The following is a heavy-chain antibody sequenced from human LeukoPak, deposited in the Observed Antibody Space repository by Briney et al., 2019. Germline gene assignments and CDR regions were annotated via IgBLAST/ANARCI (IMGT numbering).Heavy chain of an antibody. CDR1: GFTLSNAW. CDR2: IKSKTDGGTA. V-gene: IGHV3-15*01. J-gene: IGHJ4*02. D-gene: IGHD3-3*01. CDR3: TTDVLRFLEWLFDDY. Sequence: PGGSLRLSCAASGFTLSNAWMSWVRQAPGKGLEWVGRIKSKTDGGTADYAAPVKGRFTISRDDSKNTLYLQMNSLKTEDTAVYYCTTDVLRFLEWLFDDYWGQGTRVTVSS.